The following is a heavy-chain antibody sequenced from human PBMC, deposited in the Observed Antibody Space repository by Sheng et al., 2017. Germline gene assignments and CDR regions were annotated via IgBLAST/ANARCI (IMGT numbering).Heavy chain of an antibody. CDR3: TNAHGDYAFDI. J-gene: IGHJ3*02. CDR2: ISHDGHNK. D-gene: IGHD4-17*01. V-gene: IGHV3-30-3*01. CDR1: SFTFTTYA. Sequence: QVQLVESGGGVVQPGRSLRLSCAASSFTFTTYAMHWVRQAPGKGLEWVAVISHDGHNKYYADSVKGRFTVSRDNSKNMLYLQLNSLRLEDTATYHCTNAHGDYAFDIWGQGTMVTVS.